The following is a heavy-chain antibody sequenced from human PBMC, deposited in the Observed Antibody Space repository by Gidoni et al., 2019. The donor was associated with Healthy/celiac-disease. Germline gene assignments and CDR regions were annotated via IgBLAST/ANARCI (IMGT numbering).Heavy chain of an antibody. CDR2: IYHSGST. D-gene: IGHD3-3*01. V-gene: IGHV4-4*02. CDR3: ARVIVVEWSYYYYGMDV. J-gene: IGHJ6*02. CDR1: GGSISSSNW. Sequence: QVQLQESGPGLVKPSGTLSLTCAVSGGSISSSNWWSWVRQPPGKGLEWIGEIYHSGSTNYNTSLKSRVTISVDKSKNQFSLKLSSVTAADTAVYYCARVIVVEWSYYYYGMDVWGQGTTVTVSS.